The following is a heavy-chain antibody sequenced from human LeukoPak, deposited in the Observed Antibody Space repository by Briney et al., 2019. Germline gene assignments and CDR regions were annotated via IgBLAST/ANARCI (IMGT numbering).Heavy chain of an antibody. D-gene: IGHD3-22*01. CDR2: INHSGST. V-gene: IGHV4-34*01. J-gene: IGHJ4*02. CDR1: GGSFSGYY. CDR3: ARAGDRSGYYHQLLDS. Sequence: SETLSLTCAVYGGSFSGYYWGWVRRPPGKGVEWIGEINHSGSTNYNPSLKSRVTISVDTSKSQFSLMLSSVTAADTAVYYCARAGDRSGYYHQLLDSWGQGTLVTLSS.